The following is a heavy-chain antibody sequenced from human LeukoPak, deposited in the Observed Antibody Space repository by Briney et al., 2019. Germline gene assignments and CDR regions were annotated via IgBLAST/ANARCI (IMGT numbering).Heavy chain of an antibody. CDR3: ARHPLIGSGSYDNIDY. CDR2: IYPGDSDT. D-gene: IGHD1-26*01. CDR1: GYSFTSYW. J-gene: IGHJ4*02. V-gene: IGHV5-51*01. Sequence: GESLKISCKGSGYSFTSYWIGWVRQMPGKGLERMGIIYPGDSDTRYSPSFQGQVTISADKSISTAYLQWSSLKASDTAMYYCARHPLIGSGSYDNIDYWGQGTLVTVSS.